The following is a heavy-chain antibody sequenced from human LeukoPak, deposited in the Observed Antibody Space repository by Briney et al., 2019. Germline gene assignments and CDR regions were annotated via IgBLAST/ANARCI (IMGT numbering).Heavy chain of an antibody. D-gene: IGHD3-22*01. CDR3: ARLNYYDSSGYLFDY. J-gene: IGHJ4*02. Sequence: PSETLSLTCTVSGGSISSYYWSWIRQPPGKGLEWIGCIYCSGSTNYNPSLKSRVTISVDTSKNQFSLKLRSVTAADTAVYYCARLNYYDSSGYLFDYWGQGTLVTVSS. V-gene: IGHV4-59*08. CDR1: GGSISSYY. CDR2: IYCSGST.